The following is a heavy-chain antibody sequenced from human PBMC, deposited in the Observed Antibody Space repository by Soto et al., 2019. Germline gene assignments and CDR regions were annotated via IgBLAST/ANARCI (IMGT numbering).Heavy chain of an antibody. CDR1: GFTFSSYG. D-gene: IGHD3-10*01. CDR3: ARDASIFLRYYGSGSYNWFDP. CDR2: ISKSGTTT. Sequence: GGSLRLSCVASGFTFSSYGMNWVRQGPGKGLEWLSSISKSGTTTYYADSVKGRFTISRDNSKNTLYLQMNSLRAEDTAVYYCARDASIFLRYYGSGSYNWFDPWGQGTLVTVSS. V-gene: IGHV3-48*01. J-gene: IGHJ5*02.